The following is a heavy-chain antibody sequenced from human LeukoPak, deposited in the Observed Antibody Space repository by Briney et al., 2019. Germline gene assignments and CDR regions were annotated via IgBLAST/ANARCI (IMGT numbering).Heavy chain of an antibody. D-gene: IGHD3-22*01. CDR3: VRGESRGYYRH. J-gene: IGHJ4*01. V-gene: IGHV3-20*04. CDR2: INWSGGST. Sequence: GGSLRLSCAASGYTFDDYGMSWVRQAPGKGLEWVSGINWSGGSTLYADSVKGRFTISRDNAKNSLYVQMNSLRVEDTALYFCVRGESRGYYRHWGQGTLVTVSS. CDR1: GYTFDDYG.